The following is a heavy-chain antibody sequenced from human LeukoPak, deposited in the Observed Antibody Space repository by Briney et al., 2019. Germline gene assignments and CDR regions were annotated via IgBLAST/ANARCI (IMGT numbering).Heavy chain of an antibody. CDR3: ARLSPTSPHNWFDP. V-gene: IGHV4-39*01. Sequence: PSETLSLTCTVSGDSISSSSYYWGWIRQPPGKGLEWIGSIYYSGTTYYNPSLKSRVTIYLDTSKNQFSLKLSSVTAADTAVYYCARLSPTSPHNWFDPWGQGTLVTVSS. CDR2: IYYSGTT. J-gene: IGHJ5*02. CDR1: GDSISSSSYY.